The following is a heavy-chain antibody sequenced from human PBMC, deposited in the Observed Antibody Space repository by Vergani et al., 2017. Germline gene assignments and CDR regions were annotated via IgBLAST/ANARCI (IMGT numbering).Heavy chain of an antibody. CDR1: GYSISSGYY. CDR3: ATISTTWYQLLRGAPYYYYMDV. CDR2: IYHSGST. J-gene: IGHJ6*03. Sequence: QVQLQESGPGLVKPSETLSLTCAVSGYSISSGYYWGWIRQPPGKGLEWIGSIYHSGSTYYNPSLKSRVTISVDTSKNQFSLKLSSVTAADTAVYYCATISTTWYQLLRGAPYYYYMDVWGKGP. V-gene: IGHV4-38-2*01. D-gene: IGHD2-2*01.